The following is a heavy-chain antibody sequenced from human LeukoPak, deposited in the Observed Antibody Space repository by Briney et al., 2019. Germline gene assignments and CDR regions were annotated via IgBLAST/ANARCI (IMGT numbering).Heavy chain of an antibody. V-gene: IGHV3-21*01. CDR1: GFTFSNYE. CDR3: AWGYYGSGSYYNSPYYFDY. D-gene: IGHD3-10*01. CDR2: ISSSSSHI. Sequence: GGSLRLSCAASGFTFSNYEMNWVRQAPGKGLEWVSSISSSSSHIYYADSVKGRFTISRDNAKNSLYLQMNSLRAEDTAVYYCAWGYYGSGSYYNSPYYFDYWGQGTLLTVSS. J-gene: IGHJ4*02.